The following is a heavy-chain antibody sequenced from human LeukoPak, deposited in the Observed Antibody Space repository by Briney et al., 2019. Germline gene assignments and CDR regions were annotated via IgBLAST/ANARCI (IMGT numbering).Heavy chain of an antibody. CDR2: ISSGSGSI. V-gene: IGHV3-48*04. D-gene: IGHD1-26*01. Sequence: PGGSLRLSCVASGSTLSGYSMNWVRQAPGKGLEWISYISSGSGSIYSADSVKGRFTISRDNAENSLYLQMNSLRAEDTTVYYCARMRSGRYLDYWGQGTLVTVSS. J-gene: IGHJ4*02. CDR3: ARMRSGRYLDY. CDR1: GSTLSGYS.